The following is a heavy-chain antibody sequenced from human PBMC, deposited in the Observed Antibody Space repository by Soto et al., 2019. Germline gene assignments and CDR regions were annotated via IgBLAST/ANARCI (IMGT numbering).Heavy chain of an antibody. V-gene: IGHV1-8*01. Sequence: ASVKVSCKASGYTFTSYDINWVRQATGQGLEWMGWMNPNSGNTGYAQKFQGRVTMTRNTSISTDYMELSSLRSEDTAVYYCARGNYYGSGSYYKTPYYYYGMDVWGQGTTVTVSS. CDR1: GYTFTSYD. J-gene: IGHJ6*02. CDR3: ARGNYYGSGSYYKTPYYYYGMDV. D-gene: IGHD3-10*01. CDR2: MNPNSGNT.